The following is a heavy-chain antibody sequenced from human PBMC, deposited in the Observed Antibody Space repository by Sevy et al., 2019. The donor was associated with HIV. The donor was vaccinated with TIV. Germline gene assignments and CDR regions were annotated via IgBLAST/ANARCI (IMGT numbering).Heavy chain of an antibody. CDR2: IKQDGSEK. CDR3: ARGGEYSSSSGIDY. Sequence: GGSLRLSCAASGFTFSSYWMSWVRQAPGKGLEWVANIKQDGSEKYYVDSVKGRFTISRDNAKNSLYLQMNSLRAEDTAVYYCARGGEYSSSSGIDYWGQGPLVTVSS. D-gene: IGHD6-6*01. J-gene: IGHJ4*02. V-gene: IGHV3-7*01. CDR1: GFTFSSYW.